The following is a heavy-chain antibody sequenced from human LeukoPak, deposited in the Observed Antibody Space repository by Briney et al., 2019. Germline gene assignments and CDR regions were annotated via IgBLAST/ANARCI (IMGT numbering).Heavy chain of an antibody. Sequence: SETLSLTCTVSGGSISSYYWSWIRQPAGKGLEWIGRTYTSGSTNYNPSLKSRVAMSVDTSKNQFSLKLSSVTAADTAVYYCARLMYSSSSTYYYYYYMDVWGKGTTVTVSS. D-gene: IGHD6-6*01. V-gene: IGHV4-4*07. CDR1: GGSISSYY. CDR2: TYTSGST. CDR3: ARLMYSSSSTYYYYYYMDV. J-gene: IGHJ6*03.